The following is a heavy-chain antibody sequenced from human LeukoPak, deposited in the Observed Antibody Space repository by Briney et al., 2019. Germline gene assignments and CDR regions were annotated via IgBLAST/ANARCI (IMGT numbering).Heavy chain of an antibody. CDR2: SSAYNGNT. V-gene: IGHV1-18*01. Sequence: GASVKVSCKTSGYTFTKFGISWVRQAPGQGLEWLGWSSAYNGNTNYAQKVQGRVIMTTDTSTSTAYMELRSLKSDDTAVYYCARDWLLVVPGAATGLDSWGQGTLVTVSS. J-gene: IGHJ5*01. CDR3: ARDWLLVVPGAATGLDS. CDR1: GYTFTKFG. D-gene: IGHD2-2*01.